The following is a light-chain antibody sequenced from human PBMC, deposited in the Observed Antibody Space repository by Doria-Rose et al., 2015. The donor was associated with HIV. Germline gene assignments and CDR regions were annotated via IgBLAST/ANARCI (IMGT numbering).Light chain of an antibody. Sequence: DIRMTQSPESLGMSLGERATLNCKSNQSLLYTSKNYLAWYQQKPGQPPKLLIYWASTRQSGVPARFSGSGSGTDLTLTISSLEAEDVAVYYCQRYYDTPSFGPGTTVDIK. J-gene: IGKJ3*01. CDR3: QRYYDTPS. V-gene: IGKV4-1*01. CDR1: QSLLYTSKNY. CDR2: WAS.